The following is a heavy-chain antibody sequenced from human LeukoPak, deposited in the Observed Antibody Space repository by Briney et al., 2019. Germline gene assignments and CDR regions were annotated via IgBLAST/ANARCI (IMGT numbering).Heavy chain of an antibody. CDR3: ARDDLPSIAAAGVGIDY. CDR1: GYTFTGYY. Sequence: ASVKVSCKASGYTFTGYYMHWVRQAPGQGLEWMGWINPNSGGTNYAQKFQGRVTMTRDTSISTAYMELSRLRSDDTAVYYCARDDLPSIAAAGVGIDYWGQGTLVTVSS. CDR2: INPNSGGT. J-gene: IGHJ4*02. V-gene: IGHV1-2*02. D-gene: IGHD6-13*01.